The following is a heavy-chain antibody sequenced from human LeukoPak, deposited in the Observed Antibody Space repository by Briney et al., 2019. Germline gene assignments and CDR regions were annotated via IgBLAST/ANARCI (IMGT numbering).Heavy chain of an antibody. CDR1: GFTFSSYS. CDR3: ARAFGYSSGWYDY. D-gene: IGHD6-19*01. Sequence: GGSLRLSCAASGFTFSSYSMNWVRQAPGKGLVWVSRINSDGSSTSYADSVKGRFTISRDNAKNTLYLQMNSLRAEDTAVYYCARAFGYSSGWYDYWGQGTLVTVSS. V-gene: IGHV3-74*01. CDR2: INSDGSST. J-gene: IGHJ4*02.